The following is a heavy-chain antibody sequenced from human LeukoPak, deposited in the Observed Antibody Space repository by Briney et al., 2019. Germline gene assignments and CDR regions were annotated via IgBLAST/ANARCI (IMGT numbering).Heavy chain of an antibody. J-gene: IGHJ4*02. Sequence: SETLSLTCTVSGGSISSNYWSWIRQPPGKGLEWIGYIYYSGSTNYNPSLKSRVTISVDTSKNQFSLKLSSVTAADTAVYYCARVSDNYYDSSGYYQYYFDYWGQGTLVTVSS. CDR3: ARVSDNYYDSSGYYQYYFDY. CDR1: GGSISSNY. D-gene: IGHD3-22*01. CDR2: IYYSGST. V-gene: IGHV4-59*01.